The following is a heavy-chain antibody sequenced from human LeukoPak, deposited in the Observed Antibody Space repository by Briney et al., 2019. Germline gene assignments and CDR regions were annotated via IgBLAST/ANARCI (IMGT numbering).Heavy chain of an antibody. D-gene: IGHD6-19*01. V-gene: IGHV6-1*01. CDR2: TYYRSKWYN. CDR1: GDSVSSNSAA. CDR3: ARDPYIAVAGTGWFDP. J-gene: IGHJ5*02. Sequence: SQTLSLTCAISGDSVSSNSAAWNWIRQSPSRGLEWLGRTYYRSKWYNDYAVSVKSRITINPDTSKNQFTLQLNSVTPEDTAVYYCARDPYIAVAGTGWFDPWGQGTLVTVSS.